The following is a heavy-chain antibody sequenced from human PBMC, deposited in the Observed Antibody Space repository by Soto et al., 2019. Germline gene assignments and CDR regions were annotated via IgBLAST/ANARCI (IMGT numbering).Heavy chain of an antibody. Sequence: ASVKVSCKASGYSFTDYYMHCVRQAPGQGLEWMGIINPSGGSTSYAQKFQGRVTMTRDTSTSTVYMELSSLRSEDTAVYYCARAIKKSSIAALSDYWGQGTLVTVSS. D-gene: IGHD6-6*01. V-gene: IGHV1-46*01. CDR2: INPSGGST. CDR3: ARAIKKSSIAALSDY. CDR1: GYSFTDYY. J-gene: IGHJ4*02.